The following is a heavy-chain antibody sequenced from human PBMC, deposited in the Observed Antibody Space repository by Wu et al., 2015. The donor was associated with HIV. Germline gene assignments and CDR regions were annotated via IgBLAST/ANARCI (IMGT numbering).Heavy chain of an antibody. CDR3: ARVPRFLEWFPYDMDV. CDR2: INPNSGGT. D-gene: IGHD3-3*01. J-gene: IGHJ6*03. V-gene: IGHV1-2*02. CDR1: GYTFTGYY. Sequence: QVQLVQSGAEVKKPGASVKVSCKASGYTFTGYYMHWVRQAPGQGLEWMGWINPNSGGTNYAQKFQGRVTMTRDTSISTAYMELSRLRSDDTAVYYCARVPRFLEWFPYDMDVWGKGTTVTVSS.